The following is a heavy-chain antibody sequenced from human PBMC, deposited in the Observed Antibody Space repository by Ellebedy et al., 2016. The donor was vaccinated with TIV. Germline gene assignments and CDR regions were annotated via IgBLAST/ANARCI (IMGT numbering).Heavy chain of an antibody. CDR2: ISSDGGIT. Sequence: GGSLRLXXAASGFTFSTYWMHWVRQAPGKGLVWVSRISSDGGITNYADSVKGRFTISRDNAKNTLYLQMNSLRAEDTAVFYCARDRGGGYDYWGQGTLVSVSS. V-gene: IGHV3-74*01. CDR3: ARDRGGGYDY. D-gene: IGHD1-26*01. CDR1: GFTFSTYW. J-gene: IGHJ4*02.